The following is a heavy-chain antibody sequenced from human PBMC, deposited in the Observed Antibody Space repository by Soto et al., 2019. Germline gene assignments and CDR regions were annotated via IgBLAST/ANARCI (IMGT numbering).Heavy chain of an antibody. J-gene: IGHJ3*02. CDR1: GGTFSSYT. D-gene: IGHD4-17*01. CDR3: ARDRGTATTRGAFDI. V-gene: IGHV1-69*08. Sequence: QVQLVQSGAEVKKPGSSVKVSCKASGGTFSSYTISWVRQAPGQGLEWMGRIIPILGIANYAQKFQGRVTITADKSTSTAYMELSSLRSEDTAVYYCARDRGTATTRGAFDIWGQGTMVTVSS. CDR2: IIPILGIA.